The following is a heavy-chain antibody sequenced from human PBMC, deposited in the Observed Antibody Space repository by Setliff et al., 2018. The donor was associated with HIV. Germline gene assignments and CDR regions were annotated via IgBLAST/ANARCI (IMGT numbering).Heavy chain of an antibody. Sequence: GGSLRLSCITSGFTFTDYHMSWVHQAPGKGLEWISYISRDSYTTYTDSVKGRFTVSRDNTKRSLYLQMNSLRAEDTAVYYCATDPHRRDGYNFDSWGQGTLVTVSS. D-gene: IGHD2-21*02. J-gene: IGHJ4*02. V-gene: IGHV3-11*05. CDR1: GFTFTDYH. CDR3: ATDPHRRDGYNFDS. CDR2: ISRDSYT.